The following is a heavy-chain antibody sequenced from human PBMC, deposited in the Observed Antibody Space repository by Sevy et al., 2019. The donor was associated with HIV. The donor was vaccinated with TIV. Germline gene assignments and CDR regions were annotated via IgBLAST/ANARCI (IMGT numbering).Heavy chain of an antibody. Sequence: GGSLRLSCAASGITFSSAWMSWVRLVPGKGLEWLGRIKSETDGGAADYAAAVKGRFTISRDDSKETLYLHLNSLKTEDTAVYHCCIELRFYSCKWGQGTLVSGSS. J-gene: IGHJ4*02. CDR3: CIELRFYSCK. CDR2: IKSETDGGAA. CDR1: GITFSSAW. V-gene: IGHV3-15*01. D-gene: IGHD3-3*01.